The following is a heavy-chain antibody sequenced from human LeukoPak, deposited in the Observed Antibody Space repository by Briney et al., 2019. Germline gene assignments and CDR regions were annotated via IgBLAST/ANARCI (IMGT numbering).Heavy chain of an antibody. D-gene: IGHD2-15*01. CDR1: GYSFTSYW. CDR3: ARRQGCSSSSCPPDS. Sequence: GESLRISCKGSGYSFTSYWIGWVRQMPGKGLEWMGIIYPGDSDTRYSPSFQGQVTMSADKSINTAYLQWSSLKASDTAMYYCARRQGCSSSSCPPDSWGQGTLVTVSS. V-gene: IGHV5-51*01. J-gene: IGHJ4*02. CDR2: IYPGDSDT.